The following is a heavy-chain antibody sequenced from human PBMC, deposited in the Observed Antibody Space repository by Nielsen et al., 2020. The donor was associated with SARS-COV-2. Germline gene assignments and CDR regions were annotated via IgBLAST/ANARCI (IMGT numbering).Heavy chain of an antibody. D-gene: IGHD5-12*01. Sequence: ASVKVSCKASGYTFNKDFVHWVRQAPGQGLEWTGRINPSDGRTTSAEKFQGRVTMTRDTSSSTVYMELSSLRSDDTAVYYCARDRRFSGYDWGRGPYYIYGLDVWGQGTTVTVSS. V-gene: IGHV1-46*02. CDR1: GYTFNKDF. J-gene: IGHJ6*02. CDR2: INPSDGRT. CDR3: ARDRRFSGYDWGRGPYYIYGLDV.